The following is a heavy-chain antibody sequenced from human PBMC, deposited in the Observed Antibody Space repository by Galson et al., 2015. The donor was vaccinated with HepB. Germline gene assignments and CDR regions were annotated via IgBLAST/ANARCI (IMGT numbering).Heavy chain of an antibody. D-gene: IGHD3-3*01. CDR2: MDPNGGYT. J-gene: IGHJ6*03. CDR3: ARGLENDVWSGYHQYYYYHMDV. CDR1: GSSFNGYE. V-gene: IGHV1-8*01. Sequence: SVTVSCKASGSSFNGYEINWVRQATGQGLEWMGRMDPNGGYTGFAPKFQGRLTMTRNTSIDTAYMELSSLRSEDTAVYYCARGLENDVWSGYHQYYYYHMDVWGKGTTVTVSS.